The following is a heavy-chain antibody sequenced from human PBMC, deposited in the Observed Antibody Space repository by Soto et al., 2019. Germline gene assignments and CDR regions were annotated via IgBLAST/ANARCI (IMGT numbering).Heavy chain of an antibody. V-gene: IGHV1-18*01. CDR2: ISGYNGNT. CDR1: GYSFTTYG. CDR3: AREGPAPYYYYGMDV. Sequence: QVQLVQSRGEVKKPGASVKVSCKTSGYSFTTYGISWVRQAPGQGLEWMGWISGYNGNTNYAQKVQGRVTMTTDTSTGTAYMELRSLRSDDTAVYYCAREGPAPYYYYGMDVWGQGSTVTVSS. J-gene: IGHJ6*02.